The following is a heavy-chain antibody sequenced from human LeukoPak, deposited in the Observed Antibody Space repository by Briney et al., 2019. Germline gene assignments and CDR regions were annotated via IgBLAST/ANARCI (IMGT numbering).Heavy chain of an antibody. D-gene: IGHD2-21*02. CDR1: GFTFSSYS. V-gene: IGHV3-21*01. J-gene: IGHJ6*02. CDR3: ARDPRKDCGGDCYYYYGMDV. Sequence: GGSLRLSCAASGFTFSSYSMNWVRQAPGKGLEWVSSISSSSSYIYYADSVKGRFTISRDNAKNSLYLQMNSLRAEDTAVYYCARDPRKDCGGDCYYYYGMDVWGQGTTVTVSS. CDR2: ISSSSSYI.